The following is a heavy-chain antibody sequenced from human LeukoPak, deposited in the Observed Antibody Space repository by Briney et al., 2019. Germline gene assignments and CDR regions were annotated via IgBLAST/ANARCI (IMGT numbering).Heavy chain of an antibody. J-gene: IGHJ5*02. Sequence: SGGSLRLSCAASGFTFSSYAMHWVRQAPGKGLEWVAVISYDGSNKYYADSVKGRFTISRDNSKNTLYLQMNSLRAEDTAVYYCARDLYGELSPWGQGTLVTVSS. V-gene: IGHV3-30-3*01. CDR2: ISYDGSNK. CDR3: ARDLYGELSP. CDR1: GFTFSSYA. D-gene: IGHD3-16*02.